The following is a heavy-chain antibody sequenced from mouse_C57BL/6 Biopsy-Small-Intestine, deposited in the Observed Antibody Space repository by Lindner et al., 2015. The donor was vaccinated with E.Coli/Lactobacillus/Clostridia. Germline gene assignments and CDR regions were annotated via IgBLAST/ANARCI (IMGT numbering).Heavy chain of an antibody. CDR3: TTRDGYYAWFAY. CDR2: IDPENGDT. Sequence: VQLQESGAELVRPGASVKLSCTVSGFNIKDDYMHWVKQRPEQGLEWIGWIDPENGDTEYASKFQGRATIKADTSSNTAYLQLSSLTSEDTAVYYCTTRDGYYAWFAYWGQGTLVTVSA. J-gene: IGHJ3*01. D-gene: IGHD2-3*01. V-gene: IGHV14-4*01. CDR1: GFNIKDDY.